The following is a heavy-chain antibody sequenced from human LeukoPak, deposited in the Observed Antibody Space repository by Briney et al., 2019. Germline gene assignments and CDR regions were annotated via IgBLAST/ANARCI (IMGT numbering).Heavy chain of an antibody. V-gene: IGHV3-53*01. CDR2: IYSGGST. CDR1: GFTVSSNY. J-gene: IGHJ4*02. D-gene: IGHD3-16*01. Sequence: GGSLRLSCAASGFTVSSNYMSWVRQAPGKGLEWVSVIYSGGSTYYADSVKGRFTISRDNSKNTLYLQMNSLRAEDTAVYYCAGGVMLTYRGGAVFDYWGRGTLVTVSS. CDR3: AGGVMLTYRGGAVFDY.